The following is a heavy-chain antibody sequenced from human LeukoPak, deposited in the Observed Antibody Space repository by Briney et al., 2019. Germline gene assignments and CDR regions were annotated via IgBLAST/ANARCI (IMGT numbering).Heavy chain of an antibody. CDR2: MNPNSGNT. CDR1: GYTFTSYD. V-gene: IGHV1-8*01. J-gene: IGHJ5*02. CDR3: ARAGDIVEVPDNWFDP. Sequence: GASVKVSCKASGYTFTSYDINWVRQATGQGLEWMGWMNPNSGNTGYAQKFQGRVTMTRNTSISTAYMELSSLRSEDTAVYYCARAGDIVEVPDNWFDPWGQGTLVTVSS. D-gene: IGHD2-2*01.